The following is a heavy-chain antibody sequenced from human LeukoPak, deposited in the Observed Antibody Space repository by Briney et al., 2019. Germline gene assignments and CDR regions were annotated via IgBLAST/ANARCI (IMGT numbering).Heavy chain of an antibody. Sequence: ASVKVSCKASGYTLIDYYIHWVRQAPGQGLEWLGWLNPNTGGASYAPEFQGRVTMTRDTSISTAYMELSRLRSDDTAVYYCARGGTTREYDSSGYFAYWGQGTLVTVSS. CDR1: GYTLIDYY. J-gene: IGHJ4*02. CDR2: LNPNTGGA. D-gene: IGHD3-22*01. V-gene: IGHV1-2*02. CDR3: ARGGTTREYDSSGYFAY.